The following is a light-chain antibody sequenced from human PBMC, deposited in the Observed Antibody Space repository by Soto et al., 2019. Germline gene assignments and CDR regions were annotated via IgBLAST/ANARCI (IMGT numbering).Light chain of an antibody. CDR2: ATS. Sequence: EIVLTQSPGTLSLSPGETATLSCRASQTVNSDYLAWFQQRPGQAPRLLIFATSRRATDIPDRLSGSGSGTDFTLAIRRLEPEDFAVYYCQQYGYSPITFGQGTRLEIK. V-gene: IGKV3-20*01. CDR3: QQYGYSPIT. CDR1: QTVNSDY. J-gene: IGKJ5*01.